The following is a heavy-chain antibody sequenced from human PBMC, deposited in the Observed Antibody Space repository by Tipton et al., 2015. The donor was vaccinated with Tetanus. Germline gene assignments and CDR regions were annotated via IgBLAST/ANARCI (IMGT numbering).Heavy chain of an antibody. V-gene: IGHV3-23*01. Sequence: SLRLSCAASGFTFSSYAMSWVRQAPGKGLEWVSAISGSGGSTYYADSVKGRFTISRDNSKNTLYMQMNSLRAEDTAVYYCAKDLDVVGAISWGQGTLVTVSS. CDR3: AKDLDVVGAIS. CDR2: ISGSGGST. D-gene: IGHD1-26*01. CDR1: GFTFSSYA. J-gene: IGHJ4*02.